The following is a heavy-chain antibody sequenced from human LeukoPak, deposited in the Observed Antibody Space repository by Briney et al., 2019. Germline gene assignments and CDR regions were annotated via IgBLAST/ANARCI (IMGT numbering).Heavy chain of an antibody. D-gene: IGHD3-16*01. Sequence: GGSLRLSCAASGFSFNSDWMDWVRQAPGKGLEWVANIKHDESEKNYLDFVKGRFTIFRDNAQNSLYLQMNGLRVEDTAVYYCTRRLDDWGQGTLVTVSS. J-gene: IGHJ4*02. CDR3: TRRLDD. CDR1: GFSFNSDW. CDR2: IKHDESEK. V-gene: IGHV3-7*01.